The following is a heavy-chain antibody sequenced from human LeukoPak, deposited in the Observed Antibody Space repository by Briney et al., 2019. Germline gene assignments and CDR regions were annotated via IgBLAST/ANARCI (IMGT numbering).Heavy chain of an antibody. D-gene: IGHD4-23*01. CDR3: AKPLNYPDGGTTFDFDY. J-gene: IGHJ4*02. CDR1: GFIFSTYW. V-gene: IGHV3-7*01. CDR2: IKQDGSQF. Sequence: GGSLRLSCAASGFIFSTYWVTWVRQAPGKGLEGVANIKQDGSQFYYVDSVKGRFTISRDNAKKLLYLQMNSLRAEDTAVYYCAKPLNYPDGGTTFDFDYWGQGALVTVSS.